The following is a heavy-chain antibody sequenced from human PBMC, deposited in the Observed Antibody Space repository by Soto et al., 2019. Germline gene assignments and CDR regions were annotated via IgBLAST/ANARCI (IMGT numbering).Heavy chain of an antibody. CDR3: ARYRYSDSLKEYYFDY. CDR2: LYYTGST. J-gene: IGHJ4*02. Sequence: KASETLSLTCSVSGGSISSGYYYWSWIRQPPGKGLEWIGNLYYTGSTYYNPSLKSRVTISVDTSKKQFSLMVTSVTAADTAVYYCARYRYSDSLKEYYFDYWGQGTLVTVSS. D-gene: IGHD3-22*01. V-gene: IGHV4-30-4*01. CDR1: GGSISSGYYY.